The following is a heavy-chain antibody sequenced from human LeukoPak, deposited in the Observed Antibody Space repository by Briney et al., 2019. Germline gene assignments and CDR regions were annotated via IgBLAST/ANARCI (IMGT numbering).Heavy chain of an antibody. CDR3: AIAYESGSFYRAFAY. V-gene: IGHV3-43*02. CDR1: GFNVAAYA. J-gene: IGHJ4*02. Sequence: GGSLRLSCAASGFNVAAYAMYWVRQPPGKSLEWVSLISGDSDNKYSAASVKGRFAISRDNSKNSLYLQMNSLPTEDTALYYCAIAYESGSFYRAFAYWGQGALVTVSS. D-gene: IGHD3-10*01. CDR2: ISGDSDNK.